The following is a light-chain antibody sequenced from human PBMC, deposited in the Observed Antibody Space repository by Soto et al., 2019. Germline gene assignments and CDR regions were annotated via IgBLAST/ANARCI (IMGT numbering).Light chain of an antibody. CDR1: SSDVGAYNY. Sequence: QSVLTQPASVSGSPGQSITISCTGSSSDVGAYNYVSWYQQHPGKAPKLMIYEVSNRPSGVSNRFSGSKSGNTASLTISGLQAEDEADYYCMSYASSSTLFVFGTGTQLTVL. J-gene: IGLJ1*01. CDR2: EVS. V-gene: IGLV2-14*01. CDR3: MSYASSSTLFV.